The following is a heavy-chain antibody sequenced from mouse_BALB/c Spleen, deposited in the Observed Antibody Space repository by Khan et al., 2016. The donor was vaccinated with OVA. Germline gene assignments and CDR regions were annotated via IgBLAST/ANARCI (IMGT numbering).Heavy chain of an antibody. CDR2: INPRKGDT. Sequence: QVQLQQPGAELVKPGASVKISCKASGYTFTSYYMYWVKQRPGQGLEWIGGINPRKGDTKFNEKFKSKATLTVDKSSSTAYMQLSSLTSEDSAVYYCARSGYGNPFAYWGQGTLVTVSA. D-gene: IGHD2-1*01. CDR3: ARSGYGNPFAY. CDR1: GYTFTSYY. J-gene: IGHJ3*01. V-gene: IGHV1S81*02.